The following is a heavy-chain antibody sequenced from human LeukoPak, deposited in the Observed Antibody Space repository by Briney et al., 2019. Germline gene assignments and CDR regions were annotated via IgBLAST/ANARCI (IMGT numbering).Heavy chain of an antibody. Sequence: SQTLSITCAISGDSVSSNSAAWNWIRQSPSRGLEWLGRTYYRSKWRNDYAVSVKSRITISPDTSKNQFSLQLISVTPEDTSVYYFVRDLSWRFDYWGQGTLVTVSS. CDR1: GDSVSSNSAA. CDR2: TYYRSKWRN. J-gene: IGHJ4*02. CDR3: VRDLSWRFDY. D-gene: IGHD2/OR15-2a*01. V-gene: IGHV6-1*01.